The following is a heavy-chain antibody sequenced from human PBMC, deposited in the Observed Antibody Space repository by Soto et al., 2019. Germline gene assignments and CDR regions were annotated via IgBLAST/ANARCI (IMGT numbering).Heavy chain of an antibody. Sequence: SETLSLTCTVSGGSISSYYWSWIRQPPGKGLEWIGYIYYSGSTNYNPSLKSRVTISVDTSKNQFSLKLSSLRSEDTAVYYCAREKPTQRYSNYVQSRLRWFDPWGQGTLVTVSS. CDR3: AREKPTQRYSNYVQSRLRWFDP. CDR1: GGSISSYY. D-gene: IGHD4-4*01. J-gene: IGHJ5*02. V-gene: IGHV4-59*01. CDR2: IYYSGST.